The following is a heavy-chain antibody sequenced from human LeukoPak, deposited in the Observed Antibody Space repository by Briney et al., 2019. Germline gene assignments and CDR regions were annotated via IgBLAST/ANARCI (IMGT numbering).Heavy chain of an antibody. V-gene: IGHV1-2*02. CDR2: INPNSGGT. J-gene: IGHJ4*02. CDR1: GYTFTGYY. CDR3: ARDPEYVAIYDY. Sequence: ASVKVSCKASGYTFTGYYMHWVRQAPGQGLEWMGWINPNSGGTNYAQKFQGRVTMTRGTSISTAYMELSRLRSDDTAVYYCARDPEYVAIYDYRGQGTLVTVSS. D-gene: IGHD2-21*01.